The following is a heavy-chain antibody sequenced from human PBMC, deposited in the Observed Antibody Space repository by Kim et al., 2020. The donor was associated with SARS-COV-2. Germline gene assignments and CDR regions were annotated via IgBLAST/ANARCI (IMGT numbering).Heavy chain of an antibody. Sequence: SETLSLTCTVSGGSISSSYYYWGWIRQPPGKGLDWFGPVYYSGTLYYNPSLKGRFPISVDTSENQFSLHLSSVTAADTAIHYCARSYYDILTGHNWID. J-gene: IGHJ5*01. CDR2: VYYSGTL. CDR1: GGSISSSYYY. CDR3: ARSYYDILTGHNWID. V-gene: IGHV4-39*01. D-gene: IGHD3-9*01.